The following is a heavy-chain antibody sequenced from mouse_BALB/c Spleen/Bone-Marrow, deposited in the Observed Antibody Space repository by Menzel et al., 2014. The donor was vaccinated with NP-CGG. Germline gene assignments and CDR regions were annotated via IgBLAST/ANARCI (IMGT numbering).Heavy chain of an antibody. D-gene: IGHD2-4*01. CDR1: GFTFSSYG. CDR3: ARQGNDYAAWFAC. J-gene: IGHJ3*01. CDR2: ISSGGGYT. Sequence: EVQGVESGGDLVKPGGSLKLSCAASGFTFSSYGMSWVRQTPDKRLEWVATISSGGGYTYYPDSVKGRFTISRDNAKNTLYLQMSSLKSEDTAMYYCARQGNDYAAWFACWGQGTLVTVSA. V-gene: IGHV5-6*01.